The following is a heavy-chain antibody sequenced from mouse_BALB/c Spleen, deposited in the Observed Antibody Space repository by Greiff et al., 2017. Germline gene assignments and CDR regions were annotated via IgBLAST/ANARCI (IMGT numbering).Heavy chain of an antibody. CDR2: IYPGDGDT. D-gene: IGHD2-1*01. CDR3: ARSGGNYPFDY. Sequence: QVQLQQSGPELVKPGASVKISCKASGYAFSSSWMNWVKQRPGQGLEWIGRIYPGDGDTNYNGKFKGKATLTADKSSSTAYMQLSSLTSVDSAVYFCARSGGNYPFDYWGQGTTLTVSS. J-gene: IGHJ2*01. CDR1: GYAFSSSW. V-gene: IGHV1-82*01.